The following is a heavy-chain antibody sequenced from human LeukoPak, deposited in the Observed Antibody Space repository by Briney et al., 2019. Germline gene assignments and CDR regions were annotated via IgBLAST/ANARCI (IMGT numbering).Heavy chain of an antibody. CDR2: IYYSGST. D-gene: IGHD4-17*01. CDR3: ARTGPATTVSFDY. V-gene: IGHV4-30-4*08. J-gene: IGHJ4*02. Sequence: LRLSCAASGFTFSSYAMSWIRQPPGKGLEWIGYIYYSGSTYYNPSLKSRVTISVDTSKNQFSLKLSSVTAADTAVYYCARTGPATTVSFDYWGQGTLVTVSS. CDR1: GFTFSSYA.